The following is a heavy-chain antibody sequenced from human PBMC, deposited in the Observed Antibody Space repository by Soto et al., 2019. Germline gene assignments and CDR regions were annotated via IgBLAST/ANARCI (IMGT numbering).Heavy chain of an antibody. CDR1: GFTFSSYG. J-gene: IGHJ4*02. V-gene: IGHV3-33*01. Sequence: PGGSLRLSCAASGFTFSSYGMHWVRQAPGKGLEWVAVIWYDGSNKYYADSVKGRFTISRDNAKNSLYLQMNSLRDEDTAVYYCARNLGYGYAYALDYWGQGTLVTVSS. CDR3: ARNLGYGYAYALDY. CDR2: IWYDGSNK. D-gene: IGHD3-16*01.